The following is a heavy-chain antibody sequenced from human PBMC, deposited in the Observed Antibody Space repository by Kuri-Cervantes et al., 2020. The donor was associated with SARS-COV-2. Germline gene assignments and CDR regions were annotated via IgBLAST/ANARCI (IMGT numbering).Heavy chain of an antibody. J-gene: IGHJ6*03. CDR1: GYTFTGYY. CDR3: ARDYCTNGVCYPPAGVHMDV. V-gene: IGHV1-2*02. D-gene: IGHD2-8*01. Sequence: ASVKVSCKASGYTFTGYYMHWVRQAPGQGLEWMGWINPNSGSTNYAQKSQGRVTMTRDTSISTAYMELSRLRSDDTAVYYCARDYCTNGVCYPPAGVHMDVWGKGTTVTVSS. CDR2: INPNSGST.